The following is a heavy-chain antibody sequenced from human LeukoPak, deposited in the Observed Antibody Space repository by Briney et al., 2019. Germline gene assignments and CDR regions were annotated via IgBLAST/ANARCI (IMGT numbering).Heavy chain of an antibody. CDR2: INHSGST. V-gene: IGHV4-39*07. CDR3: ARGHGGTAMVPFLDY. Sequence: SETLSLTCTVSGGSISSSSYYWGWIRQPPGKGREWIGEINHSGSTNYNPSLKSRVTISVDTSKNQFSLKLSSVTAADTAVYYCARGHGGTAMVPFLDYWGQGTLVTVSS. CDR1: GGSISSSSYY. J-gene: IGHJ4*02. D-gene: IGHD5-18*01.